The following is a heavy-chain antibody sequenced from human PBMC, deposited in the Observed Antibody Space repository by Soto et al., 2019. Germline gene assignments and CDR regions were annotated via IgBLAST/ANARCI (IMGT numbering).Heavy chain of an antibody. J-gene: IGHJ1*01. D-gene: IGHD1-26*01. CDR3: ARGRRSVSGATTFQH. Sequence: SETLSLTCAVYGGSFSGYYWSWIRQPPGKGLEWIGEINHSGSTNYNPSLKSRVTISVDTSKNQFSLKLSSVTAADTAVYYCARGRRSVSGATTFQHWGQGTLVT. CDR2: INHSGST. CDR1: GGSFSGYY. V-gene: IGHV4-34*01.